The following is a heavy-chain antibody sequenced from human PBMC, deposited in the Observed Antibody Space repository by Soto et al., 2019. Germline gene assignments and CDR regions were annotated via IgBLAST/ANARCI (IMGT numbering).Heavy chain of an antibody. CDR1: GFTFSNYW. CDR2: VNSDGSST. Sequence: GGSLRLSCAASGFTFSNYWMHWVRQAPGKGLVWVLRVNSDGSSTSYADSVKGRFSISRDNAKNTLYLQMNSLRAEDTAVYYCAREIFEWGQGTLVTVSS. V-gene: IGHV3-74*01. CDR3: AREIFE. D-gene: IGHD2-15*01. J-gene: IGHJ4*02.